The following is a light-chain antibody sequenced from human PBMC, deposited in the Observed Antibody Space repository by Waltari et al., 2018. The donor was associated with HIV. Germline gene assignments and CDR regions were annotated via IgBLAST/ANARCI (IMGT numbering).Light chain of an antibody. Sequence: QSVLTPPPSASGTPGQRVTISCSGSSSNTGSTYVYWYQQLPGTAPKLLIYRNNQRPSGVPDRFSGSKSGTSASLAISGLRSEDEAEYYCAAWDDSLSGVVFGGGTKLTVL. J-gene: IGLJ2*01. CDR3: AAWDDSLSGVV. V-gene: IGLV1-47*01. CDR2: RNN. CDR1: SSNTGSTY.